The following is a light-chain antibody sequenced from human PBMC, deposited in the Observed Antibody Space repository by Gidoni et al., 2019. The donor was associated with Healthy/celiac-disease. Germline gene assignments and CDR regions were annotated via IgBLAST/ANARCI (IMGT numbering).Light chain of an antibody. V-gene: IGKV3-15*01. J-gene: IGKJ1*01. CDR3: QQYNNWPRT. CDR1: QSVSSN. CDR2: GAS. Sequence: IVLPHSPATLSVSPGERATLSCRASQSVSSNLAWYQQKPGQAPRLLIYGASTRATGIPARFSGSGSGTEFTLTISSLQSEDFAVYYCQQYNNWPRTFGQXTKVEIK.